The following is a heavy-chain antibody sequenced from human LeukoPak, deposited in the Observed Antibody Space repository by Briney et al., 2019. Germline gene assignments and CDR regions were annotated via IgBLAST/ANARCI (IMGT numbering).Heavy chain of an antibody. CDR3: ATFGVGASRYRRFDY. CDR2: IRYDGSNK. Sequence: PGGSLRLSCAASGFTFSSCGMHWVRQAPGKGLEWVAFIRYDGSNKYYADSVKGRFTISRDNSKNTLYLQMNSLRAEDTAVYYCATFGVGASRYRRFDYWGQGTLVTVSS. V-gene: IGHV3-30*02. D-gene: IGHD1-26*01. CDR1: GFTFSSCG. J-gene: IGHJ4*02.